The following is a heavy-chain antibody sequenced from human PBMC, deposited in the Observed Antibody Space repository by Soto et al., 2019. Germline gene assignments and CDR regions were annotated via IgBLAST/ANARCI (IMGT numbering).Heavy chain of an antibody. CDR3: AMGRESLAGAGLYSYSGMDV. Sequence: PSQTLSLTCAISGDSVSSNSAAWNWIRQSPSRGLEWLGRTYYRSKWYNDYAVSVKSRITINPDTSKNQFSLQLNSVTPEDTAVYYCAMGRESLAGAGLYSYSGMDVWGKGTTVTVSS. CDR2: TYYRSKWYN. D-gene: IGHD6-19*01. CDR1: GDSVSSNSAA. V-gene: IGHV6-1*01. J-gene: IGHJ6*04.